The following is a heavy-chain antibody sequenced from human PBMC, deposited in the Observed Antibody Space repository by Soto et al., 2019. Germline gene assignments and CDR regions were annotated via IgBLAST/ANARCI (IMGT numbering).Heavy chain of an antibody. CDR1: GFTFSSYA. J-gene: IGHJ4*02. CDR2: ISGSGGST. Sequence: PGGSLRLSCAASGFTFSSYAMSWVRQAPGKGLEWVSAISGSGGSTYYADAVKGRFTISRDNSKNTLYLQMNSLRAEDTAVYYCAKYGSGSYYNGYWGQGTLVTVSS. V-gene: IGHV3-23*01. CDR3: AKYGSGSYYNGY. D-gene: IGHD3-10*01.